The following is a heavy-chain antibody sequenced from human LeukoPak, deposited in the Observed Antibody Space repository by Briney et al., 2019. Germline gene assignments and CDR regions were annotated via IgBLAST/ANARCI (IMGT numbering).Heavy chain of an antibody. V-gene: IGHV3-30*04. J-gene: IGHJ4*02. Sequence: GGSLRLSCAASGFTFSSYAMHWVRQAPGKGLEWVAVISYDGSNKYYADSVKGRFTISRDNSKNTLYLQMNSLRAEDTAVYYCARERGGGYTKDYFDYWGQGTLVTVSS. CDR3: ARERGGGYTKDYFDY. D-gene: IGHD2-15*01. CDR2: ISYDGSNK. CDR1: GFTFSSYA.